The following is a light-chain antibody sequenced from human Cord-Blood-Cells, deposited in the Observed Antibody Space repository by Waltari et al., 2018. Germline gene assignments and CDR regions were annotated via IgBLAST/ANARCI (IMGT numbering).Light chain of an antibody. CDR2: RNN. J-gene: IGLJ3*02. Sequence: QSVLTQPPSASGTPGPRVTISSSGSSSNIGRNTVNWYQQLPGTAPKLLIYRNNQRPSGVPDRFSGSKSGTSASLAISGLQAEDEADYYCAAWDDSLNGPVFGGGTKLTVL. CDR1: SSNIGRNT. V-gene: IGLV1-44*01. CDR3: AAWDDSLNGPV.